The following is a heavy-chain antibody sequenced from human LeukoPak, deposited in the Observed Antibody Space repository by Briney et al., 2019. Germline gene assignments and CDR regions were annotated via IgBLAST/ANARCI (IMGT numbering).Heavy chain of an antibody. CDR3: ARGDDGAY. Sequence: PGGSLRLSCAASGFTFDIYGMNWIRQAPAKGLEWVSHISSGSSPKYYADSVRGRFTISRDNAKKSLYLQMNSLRVEDTAVYYCARGDDGAYWGQGTLVTVSS. J-gene: IGHJ4*02. D-gene: IGHD3-16*01. CDR1: GFTFDIYG. CDR2: ISSGSSPK. V-gene: IGHV3-48*04.